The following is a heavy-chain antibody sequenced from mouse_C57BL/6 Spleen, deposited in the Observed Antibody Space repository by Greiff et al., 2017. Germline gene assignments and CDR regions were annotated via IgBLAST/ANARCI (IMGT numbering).Heavy chain of an antibody. V-gene: IGHV1-15*01. CDR3: TSAITTGPYCFAY. CDR1: GFTITDYE. J-gene: IGHJ2*01. CDR2: IDPETGGT. Sequence: QVQLQQSGAELVRPGASVTLSCKASGFTITDYEMHWVKQTPVHGLEWIGAIDPETGGTAYNQKFQGKAILTADKSSSTAYMELRSLTSEDSAVYYCTSAITTGPYCFAYWGQGTTLTVSS. D-gene: IGHD1-1*01.